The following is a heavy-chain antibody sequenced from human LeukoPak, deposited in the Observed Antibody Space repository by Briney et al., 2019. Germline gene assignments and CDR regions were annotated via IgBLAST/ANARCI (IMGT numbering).Heavy chain of an antibody. CDR2: IYLAGST. Sequence: SETLSLTCTVSGGSFSNHYWIWLRQPPGKGLEGIGYIYLAGSTNYNPSLMSRVTISVDTSKNQFSLKLSSVTAADTAVYYCARGNYVDWFDPWDQGTQVTVSS. V-gene: IGHV4-59*11. CDR1: GGSFSNHY. CDR3: ARGNYVDWFDP. D-gene: IGHD1-7*01. J-gene: IGHJ5*02.